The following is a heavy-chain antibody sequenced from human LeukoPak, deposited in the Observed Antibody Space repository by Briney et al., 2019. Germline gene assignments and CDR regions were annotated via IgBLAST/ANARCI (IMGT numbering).Heavy chain of an antibody. J-gene: IGHJ4*02. CDR3: AKDSSIAVAGATLNF. D-gene: IGHD6-19*01. CDR1: GFTFSSYG. CDR2: MWYDGSNK. Sequence: GGSLRLSCAASGFTFSSYGMHWVRQAPGKGLEWVAVMWYDGSNKYYAESVKGRFTISRHNSKHTLYLQRNSLIAEHTAVYYCAKDSSIAVAGATLNFWGQGTVVTVSS. V-gene: IGHV3-33*06.